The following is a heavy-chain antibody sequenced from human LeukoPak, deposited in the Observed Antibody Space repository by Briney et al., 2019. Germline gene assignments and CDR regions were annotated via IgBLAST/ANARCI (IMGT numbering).Heavy chain of an antibody. J-gene: IGHJ4*02. V-gene: IGHV3-43*02. CDR2: ISGDGDTA. CDR1: GFTFDDYV. D-gene: IGHD3-16*01. Sequence: PGGTLRLSCAASGFTFDDYVMHWVRQAPGKGLEWVSLISGDGDTAYYADSVKGRFTISRDNTKNSLYLQVDSLRTEDTALYYCAKDIRDWGTMNYWGQGTLVTVSS. CDR3: AKDIRDWGTMNY.